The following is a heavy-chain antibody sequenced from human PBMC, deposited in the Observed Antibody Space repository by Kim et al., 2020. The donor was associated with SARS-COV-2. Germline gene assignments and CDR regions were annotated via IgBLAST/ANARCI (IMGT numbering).Heavy chain of an antibody. Sequence: GGSLRLSCAASGFTFSSYAMSWVRQAPGKGLEWVSAISGSGGSTYYADSVKGRFTISRDNSKNTLYLQMNSLRAEDTAVYYCAKDGGITIFGVVITYYFDYWVQGTLVTVSS. CDR1: GFTFSSYA. CDR2: ISGSGGST. J-gene: IGHJ4*02. D-gene: IGHD3-3*01. V-gene: IGHV3-23*01. CDR3: AKDGGITIFGVVITYYFDY.